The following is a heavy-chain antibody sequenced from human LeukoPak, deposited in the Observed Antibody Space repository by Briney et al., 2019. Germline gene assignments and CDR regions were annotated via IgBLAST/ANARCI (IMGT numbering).Heavy chain of an antibody. CDR3: ARAPPYCSGGSCYGLFDI. Sequence: ALVKVSCKASGYTFTGYYMHWVRQAPGQGLEWMGWINPNSGGTNYAQKFQGRVTMTRDTSISTAYMELSRLRSDDTAVYYCARAPPYCSGGSCYGLFDIWGQGTMVTVSS. CDR1: GYTFTGYY. J-gene: IGHJ3*02. CDR2: INPNSGGT. V-gene: IGHV1-2*02. D-gene: IGHD2-15*01.